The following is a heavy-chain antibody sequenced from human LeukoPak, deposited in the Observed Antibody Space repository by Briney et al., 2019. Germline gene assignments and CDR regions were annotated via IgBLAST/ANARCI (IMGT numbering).Heavy chain of an antibody. J-gene: IGHJ6*03. CDR2: FSGSGGTT. D-gene: IGHD2-8*01. Sequence: GGSLRLSCAAPGFTFSSYGMNWGRQAPGGGVEWVSGFSGSGGTTYYADSVKGRFTISRDNSKNTLYLQMNSLRAEDTAVYYCANGNRCTSPNCLGYYYFYMDVWGKGTTVTVSS. CDR1: GFTFSSYG. V-gene: IGHV3-23*01. CDR3: ANGNRCTSPNCLGYYYFYMDV.